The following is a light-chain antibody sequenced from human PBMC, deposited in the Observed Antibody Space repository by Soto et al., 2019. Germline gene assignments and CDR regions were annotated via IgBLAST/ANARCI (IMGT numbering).Light chain of an antibody. Sequence: QSVLTQPASVSGSPGQSITISCTGTSSDVGGYNYVSWYQQHPVKAPKLMIYDVTNRPSGVSDRFSGSKSGNTASLTISGLQDEHEADYYCSLSTSSSTPYVFGSRTKHTVL. J-gene: IGLJ1*01. CDR3: SLSTSSSTPYV. V-gene: IGLV2-14*01. CDR2: DVT. CDR1: SSDVGGYNY.